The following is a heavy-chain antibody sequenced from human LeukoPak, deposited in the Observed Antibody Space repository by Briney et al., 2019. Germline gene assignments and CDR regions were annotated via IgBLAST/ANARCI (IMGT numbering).Heavy chain of an antibody. D-gene: IGHD1-14*01. Sequence: SETLSLTCTVYGGSFSGFYWGWIRQPPGKGLEWIGEITHSGSTKYNPSLKSRVTISVDTSKNQFSLKLSSVTAADTAVYYCARGRYNAYWGQGTLVTVSS. CDR1: GGSFSGFY. CDR2: ITHSGST. V-gene: IGHV4-34*01. CDR3: ARGRYNAY. J-gene: IGHJ4*02.